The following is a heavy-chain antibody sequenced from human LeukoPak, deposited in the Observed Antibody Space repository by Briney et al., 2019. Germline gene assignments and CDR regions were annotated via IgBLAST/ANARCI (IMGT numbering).Heavy chain of an antibody. D-gene: IGHD3-3*01. CDR1: GVSISSGSYY. Sequence: SETLSLTCSVSGVSISSGSYYWGWLRQPPGKGLEWIVSIYYSGSTYYNPSLESLITVSLDTSKNQFSLKQRFVTAADTAVYYCARDKTFEVVNFFDYWGQGTLVTVSS. V-gene: IGHV4-39*07. CDR3: ARDKTFEVVNFFDY. J-gene: IGHJ4*02. CDR2: IYYSGST.